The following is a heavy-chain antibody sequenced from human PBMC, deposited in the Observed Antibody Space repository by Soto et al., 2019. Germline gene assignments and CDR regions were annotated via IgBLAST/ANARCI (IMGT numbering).Heavy chain of an antibody. CDR2: ISGSGGST. CDR1: GFTFSSYA. Sequence: GGSLRLSCAASGFTFSSYAMSWVRQAPGKGLEWVSAISGSGGSTYYADSVKGRFTISRDNSKNTLYLQMNSLRAEDTAVYYCAKGPTRTHDCSSTSCYGEDYYYYYMDVWGKGTTVTVSS. V-gene: IGHV3-23*01. D-gene: IGHD2-2*01. J-gene: IGHJ6*03. CDR3: AKGPTRTHDCSSTSCYGEDYYYYYMDV.